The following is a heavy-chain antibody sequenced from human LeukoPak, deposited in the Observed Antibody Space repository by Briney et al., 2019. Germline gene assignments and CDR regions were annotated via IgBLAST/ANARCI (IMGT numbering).Heavy chain of an antibody. D-gene: IGHD6-19*01. CDR1: GFTFSSYG. J-gene: IGHJ3*02. CDR3: ARDGRAVAGTKCNAFDI. V-gene: IGHV3-33*01. CDR2: IWYDGSNK. Sequence: GGSLRLSCAASGFTFSSYGMHWVRQAPGKGLEWVAVIWYDGSNKYYADSVKGRFTISRDNSKNTLYLQMNSLRAEDTAVYYCARDGRAVAGTKCNAFDIWGLGTMVTVSS.